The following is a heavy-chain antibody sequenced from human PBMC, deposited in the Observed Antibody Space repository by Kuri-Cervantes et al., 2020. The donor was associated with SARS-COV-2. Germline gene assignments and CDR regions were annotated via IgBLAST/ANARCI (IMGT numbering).Heavy chain of an antibody. Sequence: GESLKISCAASGFTFSRYTMSWVRQAPGKGLEWVSSISGSGATTYYAPSVRGRVTISRDNSENTLSLQLNSLRAGDTALYFCAKASLRWFIVDSWGQGTLDTVSS. CDR3: AKASLRWFIVDS. J-gene: IGHJ4*02. CDR2: ISGSGATT. D-gene: IGHD3-10*01. CDR1: GFTFSRYT. V-gene: IGHV3-23*01.